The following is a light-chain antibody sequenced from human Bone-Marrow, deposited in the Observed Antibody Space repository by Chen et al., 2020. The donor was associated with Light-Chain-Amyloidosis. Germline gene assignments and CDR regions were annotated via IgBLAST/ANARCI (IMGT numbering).Light chain of an antibody. J-gene: IGLJ2*01. CDR3: QSADSSGTYEVI. CDR2: RDT. CDR1: DLPTKY. V-gene: IGLV3-25*03. Sequence: YELTQPPAVSVPQGQTARITCSGDDLPTKYAYWYQQKQGHDPVLVIHRDTERPSGISERFSGSRSGTTATLTISGVQAEDEADYHCQSADSSGTYEVIFGGGTKLTVL.